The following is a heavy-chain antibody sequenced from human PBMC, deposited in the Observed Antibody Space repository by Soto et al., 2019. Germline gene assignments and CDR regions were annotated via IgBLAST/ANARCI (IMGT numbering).Heavy chain of an antibody. CDR3: AKSQRGFQWLVVSAY. D-gene: IGHD5-12*01. V-gene: IGHV3-30*18. CDR1: GFTFNYFG. J-gene: IGHJ4*02. Sequence: QVQLVESGGGVVQPGRALRLSCEAYGFTFNYFGMHWVRQAPGKGLEWVAVLSNDGSNKYYGDSVKGRFTISRDNSKNTLYLQMNSLRADDTAVYYCAKSQRGFQWLVVSAYWGQGTLVTVSS. CDR2: LSNDGSNK.